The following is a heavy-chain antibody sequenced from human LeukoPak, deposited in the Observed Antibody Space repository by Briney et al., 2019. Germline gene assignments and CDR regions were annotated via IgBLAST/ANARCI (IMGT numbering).Heavy chain of an antibody. D-gene: IGHD3-10*01. CDR1: GFTFSSYS. CDR2: ISSSSSYI. CDR3: ARDEVRGAHYYYMDV. J-gene: IGHJ6*03. V-gene: IGHV3-21*04. Sequence: GGSLRLSCAASGFTFSSYSMNWVRQAPGKGLEWVSSISSSSSYIYYADSVKGRFTISRDNAKNSLYLQMNSLRAEDTAVYYCARDEVRGAHYYYMDVWGKGTTVTVSS.